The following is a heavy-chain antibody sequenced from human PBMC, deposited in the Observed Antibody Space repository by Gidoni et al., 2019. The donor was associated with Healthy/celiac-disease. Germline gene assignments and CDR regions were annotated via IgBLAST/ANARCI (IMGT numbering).Heavy chain of an antibody. V-gene: IGHV3-48*03. Sequence: EVQLVESGGGLVQPGGSLRLSCAASGFTFSSYEMNWVRQAPGKGLEWVSYISSSGSTIYYADSVKGRFTISRDNAKNSLYLQMNSLRAEDTAVYYCARGAEVGALLCYFDYWGQGTLVTVSS. J-gene: IGHJ4*02. CDR2: ISSSGSTI. CDR1: GFTFSSYE. D-gene: IGHD1-26*01. CDR3: ARGAEVGALLCYFDY.